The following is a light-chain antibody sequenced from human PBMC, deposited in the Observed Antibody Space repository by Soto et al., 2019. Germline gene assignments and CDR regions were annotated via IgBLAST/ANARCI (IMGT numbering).Light chain of an antibody. V-gene: IGKV3-20*01. CDR1: QSVSSSY. CDR3: QQYGSSPQVT. CDR2: GAS. Sequence: EIVLTQSPGTLSLSPGERATLSCRASQSVSSSYLAGYQQKPGQAPRLLIYGASSRATGIPDRFSGSGSGTDLTLTISRLEPEDFAVYYCQQYGSSPQVTFGGGTKVEIK. J-gene: IGKJ4*02.